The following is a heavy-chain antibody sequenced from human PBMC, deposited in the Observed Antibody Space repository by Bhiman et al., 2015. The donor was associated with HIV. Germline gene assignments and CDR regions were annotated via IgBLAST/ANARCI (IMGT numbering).Heavy chain of an antibody. V-gene: IGHV3-30-3*01. CDR1: GFSFSFYC. Sequence: VQLVESGGGLVQPGGSLRLSCAGSGFSFSFYCMTWVRQAPGKGLEWVAVISYDGSNKYYADSVKGRFTISRDNSKNTLYLQMNSLRAEDTAVYYCARDGSMVRGVSAFDIWGQGTMVTVSS. CDR3: ARDGSMVRGVSAFDI. J-gene: IGHJ3*02. D-gene: IGHD3-10*01. CDR2: ISYDGSNK.